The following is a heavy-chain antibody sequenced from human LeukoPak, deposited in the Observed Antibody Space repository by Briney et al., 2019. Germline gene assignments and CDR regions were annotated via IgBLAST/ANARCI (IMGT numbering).Heavy chain of an antibody. J-gene: IGHJ6*02. V-gene: IGHV4-59*01. CDR3: ARVVVVPAAHYYYGMDV. CDR2: IYYSGTT. Sequence: SETLSLTCTVSGGSISSYCWSWIRQPPGKGLECIGYIYYSGTTNYNPSLKSRVTISVDTSKNQFSLKLSSVTAADTAVYYCARVVVVPAAHYYYGMDVWGQGTTVTVSS. CDR1: GGSISSYC. D-gene: IGHD2-2*01.